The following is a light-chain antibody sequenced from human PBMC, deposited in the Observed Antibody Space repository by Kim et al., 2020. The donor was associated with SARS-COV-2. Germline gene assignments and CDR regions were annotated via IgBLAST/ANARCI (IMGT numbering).Light chain of an antibody. J-gene: IGKJ4*01. V-gene: IGKV3-15*01. CDR1: HSVSSI. Sequence: PEERVTLSCRTSHSVSSILAWYQQKPDQAPRLLIDGASTRATRVPARFSGSDSVTEFTLTISILQSEDFAVYYCQQYDNWPSLTFGGGTKVDIK. CDR3: QQYDNWPSLT. CDR2: GAS.